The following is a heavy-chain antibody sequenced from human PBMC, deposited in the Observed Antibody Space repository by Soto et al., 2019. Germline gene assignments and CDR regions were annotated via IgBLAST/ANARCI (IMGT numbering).Heavy chain of an antibody. J-gene: IGHJ5*02. D-gene: IGHD3-3*01. CDR3: ARDGVHGRANWFDP. CDR2: IYYSGST. CDR1: GGSISSGDYY. V-gene: IGHV4-30-4*01. Sequence: SETLSLTCTVSGGSISSGDYYWSWIRQPPGKGLEWIGYIYYSGSTYYNPSLKSRVTISVDTSKNQFSLKLSSVTAADTAVYYCARDGVHGRANWFDPWGQGTLLTVSP.